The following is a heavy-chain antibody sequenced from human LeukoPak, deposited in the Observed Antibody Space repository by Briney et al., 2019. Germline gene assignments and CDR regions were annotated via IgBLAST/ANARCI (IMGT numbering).Heavy chain of an antibody. CDR2: IYYSGST. J-gene: IGHJ6*03. Sequence: PSETLSLTCTVSGGSISSSSYYWGWIRQPPGKGLEWIGSIYYSGSTYYNPSLKSRVTISVDTSKNQFSLKLSSVTAADTAVYYCARAPRILDYYMDVWGKGTTVTVSS. CDR1: GGSISSSSYY. CDR3: ARAPRILDYYMDV. V-gene: IGHV4-39*07. D-gene: IGHD2/OR15-2a*01.